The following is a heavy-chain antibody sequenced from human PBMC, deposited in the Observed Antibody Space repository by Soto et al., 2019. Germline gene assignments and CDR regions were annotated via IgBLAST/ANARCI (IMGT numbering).Heavy chain of an antibody. CDR2: IYHSGNN. V-gene: IGHV4-4*02. J-gene: IGHJ4*02. CDR3: ARRWGEGRVDY. Sequence: QVQLQESGPGLVKPSGTLSLTCAVSGGSISSSNWWSWVRQPPGKGLEWIGEIYHSGNNNYNTSLTRRVTMAVDKSRNQFSMKLSSVTAADTAVYYCARRWGEGRVDYWGQGTLVTVSS. CDR1: GGSISSSNW. D-gene: IGHD3-10*01.